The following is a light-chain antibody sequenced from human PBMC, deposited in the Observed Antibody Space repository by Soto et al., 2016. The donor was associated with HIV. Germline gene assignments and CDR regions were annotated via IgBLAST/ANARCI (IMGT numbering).Light chain of an antibody. CDR2: DVS. J-gene: IGKJ2*01. Sequence: DIVMTQTPLSLSVTPGQPASISCKSSQSLLHSDGKTNLYWYLQKPGQSPQLLIYDVSSRFSGVPDRFSGSGSRTDFTLKISRVEAEDLGTYYCMQGTHWPPTFGQGTKLDIK. CDR1: QSLLHSDGKTN. CDR3: MQGTHWPPT. V-gene: IGKV2-29*03.